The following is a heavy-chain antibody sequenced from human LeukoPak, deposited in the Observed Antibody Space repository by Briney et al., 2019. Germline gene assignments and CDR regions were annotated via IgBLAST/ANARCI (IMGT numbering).Heavy chain of an antibody. CDR3: ARGRVVPAAMAYYYYYYYMDV. CDR1: GGSISSSSYY. CDR2: IYYSGST. V-gene: IGHV4-39*01. J-gene: IGHJ6*03. Sequence: SETLSLTCTVSGGSISSSSYYWGWIRQPPGKGLEWIGSIYYSGSTYYNPSLKSRVTISVDTSKNQFSLKLSSVTAADTAVYYCARGRVVPAAMAYYYYYYYMDVWGKGITVTVSS. D-gene: IGHD2-2*01.